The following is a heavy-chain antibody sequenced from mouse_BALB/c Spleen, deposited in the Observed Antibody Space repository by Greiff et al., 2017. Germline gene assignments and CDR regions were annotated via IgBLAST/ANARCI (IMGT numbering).Heavy chain of an antibody. Sequence: EVKVEESGGGLVKPGGSLKLSCAASGFTFSDYYMYWVRQTPEKRLEWVATISDGGSYTYYPDSVKGRFTISRDNAKNNLYLQMSSLKSEDTAMYYCARGSNLYYFDYWGQGTTLTVSS. V-gene: IGHV5-4*02. D-gene: IGHD1-1*01. CDR2: ISDGGSYT. CDR1: GFTFSDYY. CDR3: ARGSNLYYFDY. J-gene: IGHJ2*01.